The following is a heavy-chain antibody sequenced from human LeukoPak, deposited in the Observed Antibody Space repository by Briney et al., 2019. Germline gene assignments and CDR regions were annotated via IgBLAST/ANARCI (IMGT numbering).Heavy chain of an antibody. CDR1: GFTFSSYW. V-gene: IGHV3-7*01. D-gene: IGHD3-10*01. CDR3: ARAPMVRGYRGEYYFEY. Sequence: GGTLRLSCAASGFTFSSYWMSWVRQAPGKGQEWVANIKQDGSEKYYVDPVKGRFTISRDNAKNSLYLQMNSLRAEDTAAYYCARAPMVRGYRGEYYFEYCGQGTGVTVSS. CDR2: IKQDGSEK. J-gene: IGHJ4*02.